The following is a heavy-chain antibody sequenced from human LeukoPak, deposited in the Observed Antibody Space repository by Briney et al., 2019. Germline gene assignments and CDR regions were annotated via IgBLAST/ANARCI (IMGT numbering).Heavy chain of an antibody. Sequence: PGGSLRLSCAASGFTFSSYAMSGVRQAPGKGLEWVSAISGSGGSTYYADSVKGRFTISRDNSKNTLYLQMNSLRAEDTAVYYCAKDTGFTRPTSYSSSSYFDYWGQGTLVTVSS. CDR2: ISGSGGST. V-gene: IGHV3-23*01. J-gene: IGHJ4*02. D-gene: IGHD6-13*01. CDR1: GFTFSSYA. CDR3: AKDTGFTRPTSYSSSSYFDY.